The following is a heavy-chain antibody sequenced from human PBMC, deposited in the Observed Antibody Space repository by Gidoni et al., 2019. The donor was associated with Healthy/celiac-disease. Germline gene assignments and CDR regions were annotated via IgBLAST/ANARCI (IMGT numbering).Heavy chain of an antibody. V-gene: IGHV3-9*01. D-gene: IGHD4-17*01. CDR1: VFTFDDYA. Sequence: EVQLVKSGGGLVQPGRSLRLSCAASVFTFDDYAMHWVRQAPGKGLEWVSGISWNSGSIGYADSVKGRFTISRDNAKNSLYLQMNSLRAEDTALYYCASLSGPDYGDYEPNDYWGQGTLVTVSS. J-gene: IGHJ4*02. CDR2: ISWNSGSI. CDR3: ASLSGPDYGDYEPNDY.